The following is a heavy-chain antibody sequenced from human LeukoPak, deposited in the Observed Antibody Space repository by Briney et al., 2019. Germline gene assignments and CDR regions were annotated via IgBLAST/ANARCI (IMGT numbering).Heavy chain of an antibody. Sequence: GGSLRLSWAASGFTFSSYSMNWVRQAPGKGLEWVSSISSSSSYIYYADSVKGRFTISRDNAKNSLYLQMNSLRAEDTAVYYCARGVFAVAGINYFDYWGQGTLVTVSS. D-gene: IGHD6-19*01. CDR1: GFTFSSYS. CDR3: ARGVFAVAGINYFDY. CDR2: ISSSSSYI. J-gene: IGHJ4*02. V-gene: IGHV3-21*01.